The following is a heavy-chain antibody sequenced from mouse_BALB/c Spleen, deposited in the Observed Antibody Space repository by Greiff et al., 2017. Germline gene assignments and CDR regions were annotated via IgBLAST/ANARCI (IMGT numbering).Heavy chain of an antibody. V-gene: IGHV10-1*02. CDR2: IRSKSNNYAT. D-gene: IGHD2-2*01. CDR3: VSSYGYDWYFDV. Sequence: EVQGVESGGGLVQPKGSLKLSCAASGFTFNTYAMNWVRQAPGKGLEWVARIRSKSNNYATYYADSVKDRFTISRDDSQSMLYLQMNNLKTEDTAMYYCVSSYGYDWYFDVWGAGTTVTVSS. J-gene: IGHJ1*01. CDR1: GFTFNTYA.